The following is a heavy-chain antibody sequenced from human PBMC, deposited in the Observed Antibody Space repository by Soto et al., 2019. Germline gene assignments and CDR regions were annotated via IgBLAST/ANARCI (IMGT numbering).Heavy chain of an antibody. D-gene: IGHD3-3*02. CDR1: GDSINSSNSH. CDR3: VRYDRINMKPYSPKGFHI. CDR2: VYYGGAIFYSGNI. V-gene: IGHV4-39*01. J-gene: IGHJ3*02. Sequence: PSETLSLTCTVSGDSINSSNSHWGWTRQPPGKGLEYIGSVYYGGAIFYSGNIYYNPSLKSRVTISVDTSKNQFSLRLSSVTAADTGVYYCVRYDRINMKPYSPKGFHIWGPGTMVTVSS.